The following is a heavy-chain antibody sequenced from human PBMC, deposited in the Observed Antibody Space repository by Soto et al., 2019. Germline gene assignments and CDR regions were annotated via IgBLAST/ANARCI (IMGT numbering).Heavy chain of an antibody. D-gene: IGHD1-1*01. Sequence: SETLSLTCTVSGGSIGSGDYYWSWIRQPPGKGLEWIGYIYYSGSTYYNPSLKSRVTISVDTSKNQFSLKLSSVTAADTAVYYCARQGGYDAFDIWGQGTMVTLSS. CDR2: IYYSGST. CDR3: ARQGGYDAFDI. CDR1: GGSIGSGDYY. V-gene: IGHV4-30-4*08. J-gene: IGHJ3*02.